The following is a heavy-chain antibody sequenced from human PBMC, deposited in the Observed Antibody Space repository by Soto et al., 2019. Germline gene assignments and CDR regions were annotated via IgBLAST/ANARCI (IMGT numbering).Heavy chain of an antibody. CDR3: ARDLSAVRPSDYSFDY. J-gene: IGHJ4*02. D-gene: IGHD6-6*01. V-gene: IGHV3-30-3*01. Sequence: GGSLRLSCAASGFSFSYFALHWVRQAPGKGPEWVAGISYHGINKYYADSVKGRFTISRDNSKNTLYLQMDSLITEDTAMYYCARDLSAVRPSDYSFDYWGQGTLVTVSS. CDR1: GFSFSYFA. CDR2: ISYHGINK.